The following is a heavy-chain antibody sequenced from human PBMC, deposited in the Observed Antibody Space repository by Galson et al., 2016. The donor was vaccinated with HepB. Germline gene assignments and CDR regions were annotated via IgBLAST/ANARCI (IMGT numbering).Heavy chain of an antibody. V-gene: IGHV1-69*01. J-gene: IGHJ6*02. D-gene: IGHD5-18*01. CDR1: GGSFRTFA. CDR2: VIPIFDTS. CDR3: AKGMVGGYNYGLQNFYYYGMDV. Sequence: CKASGGSFRTFAISWVRQAPGQGLEWMGGVIPIFDTSNYAQNFQGRLTITADDSTNTAYMELSGLTSDDTAIYYCAKGMVGGYNYGLQNFYYYGMDVWGQGTTVTV.